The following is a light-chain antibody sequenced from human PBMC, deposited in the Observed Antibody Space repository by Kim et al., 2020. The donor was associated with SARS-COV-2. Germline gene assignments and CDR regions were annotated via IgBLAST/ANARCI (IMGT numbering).Light chain of an antibody. CDR3: STWDSSLSAWV. V-gene: IGLV10-54*04. J-gene: IGLJ3*02. CDR2: ANH. Sequence: LTQPPSVSKGLRQTATLTCTGNSNNVGNQGAAWLQQHQGHPPKLLSYANHNRPSGISERFSASRSGNTASLTITGLQPEDEADYYCSTWDSSLSAWVFGGGTQLTVL. CDR1: SNNVGNQG.